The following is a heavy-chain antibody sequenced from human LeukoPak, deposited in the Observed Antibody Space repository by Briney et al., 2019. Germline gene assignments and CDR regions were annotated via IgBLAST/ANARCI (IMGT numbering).Heavy chain of an antibody. J-gene: IGHJ4*02. CDR1: GVSISSTIDY. Sequence: PSETLSLTCTVSGVSISSTIDYWGWIRQPPGKGLELIGTIYYSGCAYYNPSLKSRVTISVDTSKNQYSRKLRSVNSADTAGYYCARDLGADTYYFDNWGQGTLVFVSS. CDR2: IYYSGCA. V-gene: IGHV4-39*07. CDR3: ARDLGADTYYFDN.